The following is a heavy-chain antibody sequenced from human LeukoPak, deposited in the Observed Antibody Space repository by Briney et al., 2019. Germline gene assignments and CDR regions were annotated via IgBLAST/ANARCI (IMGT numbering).Heavy chain of an antibody. Sequence: ASVKVSCKASGYTFTSYGISWVRQAPGQGLEWMGWISAYNGNTNYAQKLQGRVTMTTDTSTSTAYIELRSLRSDDTAVYYCAAYCSGGSCYIRWGQGTLVTVSS. V-gene: IGHV1-18*01. CDR1: GYTFTSYG. J-gene: IGHJ4*02. CDR3: AAYCSGGSCYIR. D-gene: IGHD2-15*01. CDR2: ISAYNGNT.